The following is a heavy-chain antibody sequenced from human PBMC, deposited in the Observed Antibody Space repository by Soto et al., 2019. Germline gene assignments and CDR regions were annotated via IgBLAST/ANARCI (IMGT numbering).Heavy chain of an antibody. CDR3: ARGGRVTTENWFDP. Sequence: SETLSLTCTVSGGSISSYYWSWIRQPPGKGLEWIGYIYYSGSTNYNPSLKSRVTISVDTSKNQFSLKLSSVTAADTAVYYCARGGRVTTENWFDPWGQGTLVTVSS. V-gene: IGHV4-59*01. CDR2: IYYSGST. CDR1: GGSISSYY. J-gene: IGHJ5*02. D-gene: IGHD4-17*01.